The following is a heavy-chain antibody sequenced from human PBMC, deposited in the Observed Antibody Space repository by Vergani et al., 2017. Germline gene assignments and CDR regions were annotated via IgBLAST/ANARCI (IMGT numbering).Heavy chain of an antibody. D-gene: IGHD2-21*01. J-gene: IGHJ5*02. CDR1: GGPISSGGYY. CDR2: IYYSGST. Sequence: QVQLQESGPGLVKPSQTLSLLCTVPGGPISSGGYYWGSSRQHPGKGLEWIGYIYYSGSTYYNPSLKSRVTISVDTSKNQFSLKLSSVTAADTAVYYCARITHTRWFDPWGQGTLVTVSS. V-gene: IGHV4-31*03. CDR3: ARITHTRWFDP.